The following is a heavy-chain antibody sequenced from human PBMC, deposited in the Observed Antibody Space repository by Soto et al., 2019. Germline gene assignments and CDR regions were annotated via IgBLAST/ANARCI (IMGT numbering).Heavy chain of an antibody. Sequence: SETLSLTCTVSGGSISSYYWSWIRQPPGKGLEWIGYIYYSGSTNYNPSLKSRVTISVDTSKNQFSLKLSSVTAADTAVYYCARGYSYGYVHWFDPWRQGTLVTVSS. CDR1: GGSISSYY. CDR2: IYYSGST. J-gene: IGHJ5*02. CDR3: ARGYSYGYVHWFDP. D-gene: IGHD5-18*01. V-gene: IGHV4-59*01.